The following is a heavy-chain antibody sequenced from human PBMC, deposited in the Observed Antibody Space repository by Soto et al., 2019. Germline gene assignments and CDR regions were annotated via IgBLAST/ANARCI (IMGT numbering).Heavy chain of an antibody. CDR2: IYHSGSA. D-gene: IGHD2-2*01. CDR3: ARGGYCSSTSCPRGGVDV. J-gene: IGHJ6*02. Sequence: KASETLSLTCGVSGGSISSGGYSWSWIRQPPGKGLEWIGYIYHSGSAYYNPSLKSRLTISVDRSNNQFSLKLSSVTAADTAVYYCARGGYCSSTSCPRGGVDVWGQGTTVTVSS. CDR1: GGSISSGGYS. V-gene: IGHV4-30-2*01.